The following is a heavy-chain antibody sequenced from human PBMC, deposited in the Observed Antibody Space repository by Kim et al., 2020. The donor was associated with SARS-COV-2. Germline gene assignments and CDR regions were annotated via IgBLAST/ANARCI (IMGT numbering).Heavy chain of an antibody. CDR1: GFTFSNIW. CDR3: ARFGAEIWFDP. D-gene: IGHD3-10*01. J-gene: IGHJ5*02. Sequence: GGSLRLSCAASGFTFSNIWMSWVRQAPGKGLEWLANIKEDGSDKYYVDSVRGRFTISRDNAKNSLYLQMNSLRVEDTAVYYCARFGAEIWFDPWGQGTLVTVSS. CDR2: IKEDGSDK. V-gene: IGHV3-7*03.